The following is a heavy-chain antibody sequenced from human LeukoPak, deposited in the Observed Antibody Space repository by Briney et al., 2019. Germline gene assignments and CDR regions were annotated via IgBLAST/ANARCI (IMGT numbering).Heavy chain of an antibody. J-gene: IGHJ4*02. CDR2: IGAGFDT. Sequence: GGSLRLSCAASGFTFSTYDFHWVRQVTGKGLQWVSAIGAGFDTYYQDSVRGRFTFSRENAKNSLYLQMNSLTVGDTAVYYCAREDSTRSGVRELDYWGQGVLVTVSS. CDR1: GFTFSTYD. CDR3: AREDSTRSGVRELDY. V-gene: IGHV3-13*01. D-gene: IGHD3-10*01.